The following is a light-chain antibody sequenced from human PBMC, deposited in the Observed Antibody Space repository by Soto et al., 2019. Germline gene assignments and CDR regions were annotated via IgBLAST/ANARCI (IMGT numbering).Light chain of an antibody. J-gene: IGLJ1*01. CDR1: ESNIGADYD. Sequence: QSVLTQPPSVSGAPGQTVTISCTGSESNIGADYDVHWYQQLPGKAPKLMISEVSNRPSGVSNRFSGSKSGNTASLTISGLQAEDEADYYCSSYTAGGTIFGTGTKGTVL. V-gene: IGLV2-14*01. CDR3: SSYTAGGTI. CDR2: EVS.